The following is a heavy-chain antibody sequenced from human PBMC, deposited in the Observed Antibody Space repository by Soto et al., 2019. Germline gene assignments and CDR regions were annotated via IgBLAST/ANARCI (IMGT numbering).Heavy chain of an antibody. CDR1: GGSISSSSYY. D-gene: IGHD2-15*01. Sequence: SDTLSLTCTVSGGSISSSSYYWGWIRQPPGKGLEWIGSIYYSGSTYYNPSLKSRVTISVDTSKNQFSLKLSSVTAADTAVYYCASSYCSGGSCYSGWFDPWGQGTLVTVSS. J-gene: IGHJ5*02. CDR3: ASSYCSGGSCYSGWFDP. CDR2: IYYSGST. V-gene: IGHV4-39*01.